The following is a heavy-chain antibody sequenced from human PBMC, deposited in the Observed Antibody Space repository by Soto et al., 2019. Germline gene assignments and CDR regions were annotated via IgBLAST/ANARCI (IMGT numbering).Heavy chain of an antibody. CDR1: GGSITSSSHF. D-gene: IGHD6-25*01. V-gene: IGHV4-39*01. CDR3: AGQTFTIAAAGYGRSNWFDP. Sequence: PSETLSLTCTVSGGSITSSSHFWGWVRQPPGKGLEWIGTIYFTGNTYYTPSLESRLTMSIDTSKNEFSLRLNSVTAADTAVYYCAGQTFTIAAAGYGRSNWFDPWGPGTLVTVSS. CDR2: IYFTGNT. J-gene: IGHJ5*02.